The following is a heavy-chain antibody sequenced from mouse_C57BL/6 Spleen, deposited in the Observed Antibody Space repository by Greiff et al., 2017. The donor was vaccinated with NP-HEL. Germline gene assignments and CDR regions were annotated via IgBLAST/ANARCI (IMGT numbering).Heavy chain of an antibody. CDR1: GYTFTEYT. Sequence: QVQLQQSGAELVKPGASVKLSCKASGYTFTEYTIHWVKQRSGQGLEWIGWFYPGSGSIKYNEKFKDKATLTADKSSSTVYMELSRLTSEDSAVYFCARREGIYDGYSYAMDYWGQGTSVTVSS. V-gene: IGHV1-62-2*01. CDR3: ARREGIYDGYSYAMDY. CDR2: FYPGSGSI. J-gene: IGHJ4*01. D-gene: IGHD2-3*01.